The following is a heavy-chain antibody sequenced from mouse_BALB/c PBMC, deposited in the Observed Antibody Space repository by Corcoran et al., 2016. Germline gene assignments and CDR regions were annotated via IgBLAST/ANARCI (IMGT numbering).Heavy chain of an antibody. CDR1: GYTFTNYG. V-gene: IGHV9-1*02. J-gene: IGHJ4*01. Sequence: QIQLVQSGPELKKPGETVKISCKASGYTFTNYGMNWVKQAPGKGLKWMGWINTYTGEPTYADDFKGRFAFSLETSASTAYLQINNLKNEDMATYFCARKYGNFYAIDYWGQGTSVTVSS. D-gene: IGHD2-10*02. CDR3: ARKYGNFYAIDY. CDR2: INTYTGEP.